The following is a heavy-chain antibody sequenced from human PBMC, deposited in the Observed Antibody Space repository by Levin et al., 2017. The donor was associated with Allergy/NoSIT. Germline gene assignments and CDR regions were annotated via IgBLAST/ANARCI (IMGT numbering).Heavy chain of an antibody. Sequence: GESLKISCKASGYTFTNYYIHWVRQAPGQGLEWMGWINPSSGGTNYAQKFQGRVTLTRDPSISTAYMELSRLRSDDTAVYYCARDSSGRTGMDVWGQGTTVTVSS. D-gene: IGHD2-15*01. CDR1: GYTFTNYY. V-gene: IGHV1-2*02. J-gene: IGHJ6*02. CDR2: INPSSGGT. CDR3: ARDSSGRTGMDV.